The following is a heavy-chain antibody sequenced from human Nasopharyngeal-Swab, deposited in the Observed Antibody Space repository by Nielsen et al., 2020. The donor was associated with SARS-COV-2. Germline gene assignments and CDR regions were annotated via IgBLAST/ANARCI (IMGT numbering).Heavy chain of an antibody. CDR3: ATDLSLYGSGSYYAKPSPFDY. V-gene: IGHV3-23*01. J-gene: IGHJ4*02. CDR2: ISGSGGST. D-gene: IGHD3-10*01. Sequence: VRQAPGKGLEWVAAISGSGGSTYYADSAKGRFTISRDNTKNTLYLQMNSLSAEDTAVYYCATDLSLYGSGSYYAKPSPFDYWGQGTLVTVSS.